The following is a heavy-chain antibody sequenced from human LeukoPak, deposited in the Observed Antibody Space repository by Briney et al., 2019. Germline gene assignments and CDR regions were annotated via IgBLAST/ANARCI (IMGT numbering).Heavy chain of an antibody. CDR1: GGSISSYY. V-gene: IGHV4-59*08. J-gene: IGHJ3*02. CDR3: ARRPYYDPHAFDI. D-gene: IGHD1-26*01. Sequence: SETLSLTCTVSGGSISSYYWSWIRQPPGKGPEWIGYIYYSGSTNYNPSLKSRVTISVDTSENQFSLKLSSVTAADTAVYYCARRPYYDPHAFDIWGQGTMVTVSS. CDR2: IYYSGST.